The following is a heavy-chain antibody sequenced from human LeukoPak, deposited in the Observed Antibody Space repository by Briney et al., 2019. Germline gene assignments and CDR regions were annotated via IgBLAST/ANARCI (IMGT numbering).Heavy chain of an antibody. CDR2: ISSSSSYI. V-gene: IGHV3-21*01. CDR3: ARVLKSSWIVATINPGMDV. Sequence: GGSLRLSCAASGFTFSSYSMNGVRQAPGKGLEWVSSISSSSSYIYYADSVKGRFTISRDNAKNSLYLQMNSLRAEDTAVYYCARVLKSSWIVATINPGMDVWGQGTTVTVSS. CDR1: GFTFSSYS. D-gene: IGHD5-12*01. J-gene: IGHJ6*02.